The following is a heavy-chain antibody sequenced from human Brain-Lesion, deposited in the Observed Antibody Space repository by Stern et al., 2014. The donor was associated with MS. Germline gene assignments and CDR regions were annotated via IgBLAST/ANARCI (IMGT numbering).Heavy chain of an antibody. Sequence: QVQLVQSGGGVVQPGRPLRLSCVASGFTFGSCAMHWVRQAPGKGLEWVAGVSYDGSNKYYADSVKGRFTFSRDNSQNTLYMQMSSLRPEDTAVYYCAKDRQYLTYFFDHWGQGSLVTVSS. CDR3: AKDRQYLTYFFDH. CDR2: VSYDGSNK. CDR1: GFTFGSCA. J-gene: IGHJ5*02. V-gene: IGHV3-30*18. D-gene: IGHD2/OR15-2a*01.